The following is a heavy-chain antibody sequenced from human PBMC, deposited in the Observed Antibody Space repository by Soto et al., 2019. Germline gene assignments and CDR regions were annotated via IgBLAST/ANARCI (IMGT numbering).Heavy chain of an antibody. D-gene: IGHD3-16*01. CDR3: AREEGGVDY. V-gene: IGHV4-30-4*01. J-gene: IGHJ4*02. CDR2: IYYSGST. CDR1: GGSISSSSYY. Sequence: SETLSLTCTVSGGSISSSSYYWSWIRQPPGKGLEWIGYIYYSGSTYYNPSLKSRVTISVDTSKNQFSLKLSSVTAADTAVYYCAREEGGVDYWGQGTLVTVSS.